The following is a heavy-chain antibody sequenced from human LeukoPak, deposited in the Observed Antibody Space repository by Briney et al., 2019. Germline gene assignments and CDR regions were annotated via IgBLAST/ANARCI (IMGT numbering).Heavy chain of an antibody. CDR1: GGSISSYY. CDR2: IYYSGST. D-gene: IGHD3-10*01. CDR3: ARAAYGSGSYLAWFDP. J-gene: IGHJ5*02. V-gene: IGHV4-59*01. Sequence: SETLSLTCTVSGGSISSYYWSWIRQPPGKGLEWIGYIYYSGSTNYNPSLKSRVTISVDTSKNQFSLKLNSVTAADTAVYYCARAAYGSGSYLAWFDPWGQGTLVTVSS.